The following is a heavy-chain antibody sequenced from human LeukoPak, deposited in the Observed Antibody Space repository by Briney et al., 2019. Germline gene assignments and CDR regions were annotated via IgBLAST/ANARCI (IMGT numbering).Heavy chain of an antibody. J-gene: IGHJ4*02. CDR3: ARVGDFWSGYYRPFDY. V-gene: IGHV1-69*13. CDR2: IIPIFGTA. D-gene: IGHD3-3*01. Sequence: SLKVSCKASGGTFTSYAVSWVPRAPGQGLEWMGGIIPIFGTANYAQKFQGRVTITADESTSTAYMELSSLRSEDTAVYYCARVGDFWSGYYRPFDYWGQGTLVTVSS. CDR1: GGTFTSYA.